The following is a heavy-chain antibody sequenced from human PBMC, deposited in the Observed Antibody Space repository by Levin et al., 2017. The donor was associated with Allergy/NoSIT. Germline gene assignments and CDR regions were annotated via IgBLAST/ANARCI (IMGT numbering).Heavy chain of an antibody. V-gene: IGHV1-69*04. Sequence: PGASVKVSCKASGGTFSSYAISWVRQAPGQGLEWMGRIIPILGIANYAQKFQGRVTITADKSTSTAYMELSSLRSEDTAVYYCAKIFGELTSPEWAFDIWGQGTMVTVSS. CDR2: IIPILGIA. CDR3: AKIFGELTSPEWAFDI. J-gene: IGHJ3*02. CDR1: GGTFSSYA. D-gene: IGHD3-10*01.